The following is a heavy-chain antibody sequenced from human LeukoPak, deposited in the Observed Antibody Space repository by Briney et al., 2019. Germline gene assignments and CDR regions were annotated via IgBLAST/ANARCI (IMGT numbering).Heavy chain of an antibody. CDR3: ARIVDTAMATEYYFDY. Sequence: ASVKVSCKASGGTFSSYAISWVRQAPGQGLEWMGRIIPILGIANYAQKFQGRVTITADKSTSTAYMELSSLRSEDTAVYYCARIVDTAMATEYYFDYWGQGTLVPVSS. V-gene: IGHV1-69*04. D-gene: IGHD5-18*01. CDR1: GGTFSSYA. CDR2: IIPILGIA. J-gene: IGHJ4*02.